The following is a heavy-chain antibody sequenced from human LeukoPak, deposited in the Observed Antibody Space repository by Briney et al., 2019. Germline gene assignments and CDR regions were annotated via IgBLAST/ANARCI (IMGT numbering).Heavy chain of an antibody. CDR2: INPSGGST. CDR1: GYTFTSYY. CDR3: ARDPTYYDILTGLGPLEY. Sequence: GASVKVSCKASGYTFTSYYMHWVRQAPGQGLEWMGIINPSGGSTSYAQKFQGRVTMTRDTSTSTAYMELSSLRSEDTAVYYCARDPTYYDILTGLGPLEYWGQGTLVTVSS. J-gene: IGHJ4*02. V-gene: IGHV1-46*01. D-gene: IGHD3-9*01.